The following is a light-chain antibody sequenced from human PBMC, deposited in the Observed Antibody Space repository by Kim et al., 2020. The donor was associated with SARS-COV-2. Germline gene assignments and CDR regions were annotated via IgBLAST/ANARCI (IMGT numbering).Light chain of an antibody. J-gene: IGLJ3*02. CDR3: AAWDDSLNGSWV. CDR2: NNN. V-gene: IGLV1-44*01. CDR1: NSNIGTNA. Sequence: RVTISCSGSNSNIGTNAINWYQQRPATAPKLLIYNNNQRPSGVPDRFSGSKSGTSATLAISGLQSEDEADYYCAAWDDSLNGSWVFGGGTQLTVL.